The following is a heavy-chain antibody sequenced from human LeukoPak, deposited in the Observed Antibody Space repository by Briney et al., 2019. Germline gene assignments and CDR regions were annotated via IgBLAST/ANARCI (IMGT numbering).Heavy chain of an antibody. J-gene: IGHJ4*02. CDR3: ARATPLYCSSTTCLFEY. CDR2: TNPNSGDT. CDR1: GYTCTGYY. V-gene: IGHV1-2*02. D-gene: IGHD2-2*01. Sequence: GASVKLSCTASGYTCTGYYMHWVRKATGQGFEWIASTNPNSGDTNYAQKYQGRVTMTRDTSISTAHMELSRLRPDDTAVYYCARATPLYCSSTTCLFEYWGQGNLVTVSS.